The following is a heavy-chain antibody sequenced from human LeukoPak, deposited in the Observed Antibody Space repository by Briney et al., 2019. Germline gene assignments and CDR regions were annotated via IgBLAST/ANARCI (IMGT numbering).Heavy chain of an antibody. CDR1: GFTFSSYS. CDR3: ARGPPITMIVVVGAFDI. CDR2: INHSGST. Sequence: PGGSLRLSCAASGFTFSSYSMNWVRQPPGKGLEWIGEINHSGSTNYNPSLKSRVTISVDTSKNQFSLKLSSVTAADTAVYYCARGPPITMIVVVGAFDIWGQGTMVTVSS. D-gene: IGHD3-22*01. J-gene: IGHJ3*02. V-gene: IGHV4-34*01.